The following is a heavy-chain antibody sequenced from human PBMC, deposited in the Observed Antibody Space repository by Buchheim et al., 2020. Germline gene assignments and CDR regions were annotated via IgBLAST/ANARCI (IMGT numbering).Heavy chain of an antibody. J-gene: IGHJ5*02. V-gene: IGHV4-59*01. Sequence: QVQLQESGPGLVKPSGTLSLTCAVSGGSISSYYWSWIRQPPGKGLEWIGYIYYSGSTNYNPSLKSRVTISVDTSKNQFSLKLSSVTAADTAVYYCARNPSSGYSYNWFDPWGQGTL. CDR1: GGSISSYY. CDR2: IYYSGST. D-gene: IGHD3-22*01. CDR3: ARNPSSGYSYNWFDP.